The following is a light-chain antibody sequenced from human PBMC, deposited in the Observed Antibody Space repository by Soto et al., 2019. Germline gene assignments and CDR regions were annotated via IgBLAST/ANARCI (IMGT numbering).Light chain of an antibody. CDR3: QQYHTCPIT. CDR2: GAS. CDR1: QGVSRK. Sequence: DIVMTQSPATLSVAPGERVTFSCRASQGVSRKLAWYQHKPGQAPRLLISGASTGATGIPARFSGSGSGTEFTLTISSLQSEACATYYCQQYHTCPITFGGGTKVDIK. V-gene: IGKV3-15*01. J-gene: IGKJ4*01.